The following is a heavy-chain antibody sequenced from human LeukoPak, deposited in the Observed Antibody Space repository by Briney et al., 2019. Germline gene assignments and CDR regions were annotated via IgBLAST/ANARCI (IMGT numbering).Heavy chain of an antibody. D-gene: IGHD2-2*02. Sequence: GGSLRLSCAASGFTFSSYSMNWVRQAPGKGLEWVSSISSSSSYIYYADSVKGRFTISRDDAKNSMYLQMNSLRAEDTAVYYCARRYCRSPSCYRGFDQWGQGTLVTVSS. CDR3: ARRYCRSPSCYRGFDQ. J-gene: IGHJ4*02. V-gene: IGHV3-21*01. CDR1: GFTFSSYS. CDR2: ISSSSSYI.